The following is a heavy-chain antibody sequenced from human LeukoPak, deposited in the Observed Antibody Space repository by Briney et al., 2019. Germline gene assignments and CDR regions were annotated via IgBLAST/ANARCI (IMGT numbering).Heavy chain of an antibody. J-gene: IGHJ5*02. Sequence: SETLSHTCTVSGGSISSYYWSWLRQPPGKGLEWIGYIYYSGSTNYNPSLKSRVTISVDTSKNQFSLKLSSVTAADTAVYYCARSKWELLQWFDPWGQGTLVTVSS. CDR2: IYYSGST. CDR3: ARSKWELLQWFDP. CDR1: GGSISSYY. V-gene: IGHV4-59*01. D-gene: IGHD1-26*01.